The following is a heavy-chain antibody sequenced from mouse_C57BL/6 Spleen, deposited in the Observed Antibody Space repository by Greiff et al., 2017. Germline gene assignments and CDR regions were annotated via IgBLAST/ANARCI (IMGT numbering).Heavy chain of an antibody. Sequence: VQLQQSGAELVKPGASVKMSCKASGYTFTSYWITWVKQRPGQGLEWIGDIYPGSGSTNYNEKFKSKATLTVDTSSSTAYMQLISLTSEDASVXYCARAIYDGYPYAMDYWGQGTSVTVSS. V-gene: IGHV1-55*01. J-gene: IGHJ4*01. CDR1: GYTFTSYW. CDR3: ARAIYDGYPYAMDY. CDR2: IYPGSGST. D-gene: IGHD2-3*01.